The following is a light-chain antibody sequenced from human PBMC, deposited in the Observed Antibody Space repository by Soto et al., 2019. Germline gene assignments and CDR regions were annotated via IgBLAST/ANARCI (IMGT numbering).Light chain of an antibody. CDR3: QQYHIYSGT. CDR2: KAS. CDR1: QTIDSW. J-gene: IGKJ1*01. Sequence: DIQMTQSPSTLSASVGERVTVTWQASQTIDSWLAWYQQRPGKPPNLLIYKASTLASGVPSRFSGSGSGTEFTLTINSLQPDDFATYYCQQYHIYSGTFGQGTKGDIK. V-gene: IGKV1-5*03.